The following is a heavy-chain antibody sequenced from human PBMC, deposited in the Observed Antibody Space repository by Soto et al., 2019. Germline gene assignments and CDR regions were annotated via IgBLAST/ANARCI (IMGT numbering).Heavy chain of an antibody. D-gene: IGHD3-3*01. CDR3: ANLIDGLNGFYNFFDY. V-gene: IGHV4-31*03. J-gene: IGHJ4*02. Sequence: SETLSLTCSVSGGSISSSGYYCTWIRQHPGKGLEWIGYVYYSGSTYYNPSLKSRVTISVDTSRNQFSLNLRSVTAADTAVYYCANLIDGLNGFYNFFDYWGQGTLVTVSS. CDR2: VYYSGST. CDR1: GGSISSSGYY.